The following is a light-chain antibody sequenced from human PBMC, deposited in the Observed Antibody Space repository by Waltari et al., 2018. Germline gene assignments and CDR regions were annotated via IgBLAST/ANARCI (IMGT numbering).Light chain of an antibody. J-gene: IGKJ2*01. Sequence: EIVLTQSPATLPLSPGDTATLACRASQTFRTFLPWHQQKPGQAPRLLIFAASSRATGGSPKFRGSGSGTDFTLTVNNLEPEDFAVYYCQQRNSWPYTFGPGTRVDFK. CDR1: QTFRTF. CDR3: QQRNSWPYT. V-gene: IGKV3-11*01. CDR2: AAS.